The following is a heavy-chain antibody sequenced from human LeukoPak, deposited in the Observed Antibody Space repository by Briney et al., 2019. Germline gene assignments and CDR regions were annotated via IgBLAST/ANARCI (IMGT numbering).Heavy chain of an antibody. CDR1: GYTFTNYG. CDR2: ICAYSGNT. V-gene: IGHV1-18*01. J-gene: IGHJ4*02. Sequence: ASVKVSCKTSGYTFTNYGISWVRQAPGQGLEWMGWICAYSGNTNYVQKFRGRVTMTTDTSTSTVYMELSSLTSDDTAVYYCARDIATIVHQDWGQGTQVTVSS. D-gene: IGHD1-26*01. CDR3: ARDIATIVHQD.